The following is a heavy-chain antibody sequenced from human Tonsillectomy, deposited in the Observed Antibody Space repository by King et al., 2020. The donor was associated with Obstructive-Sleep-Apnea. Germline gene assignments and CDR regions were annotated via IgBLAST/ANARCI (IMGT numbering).Heavy chain of an antibody. V-gene: IGHV3-30-3*01. CDR1: GFTFSSYA. CDR2: MSYDGSNK. D-gene: IGHD6-19*01. J-gene: IGHJ4*02. CDR3: ARDRDSSGWYFDY. Sequence: VQLVEAGGGVGQPGRSLRLACAGYGFTFSSYAINGVREGPGKGLEWGAGMSYDGSNKYYADSGKGRFTISRDKSKNTLYLQMNSLRAEDTAVYYCARDRDSSGWYFDYWGQGTLVTVSS.